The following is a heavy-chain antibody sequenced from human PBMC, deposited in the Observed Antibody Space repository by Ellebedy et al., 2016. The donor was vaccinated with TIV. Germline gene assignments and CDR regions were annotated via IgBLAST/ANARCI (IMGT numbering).Heavy chain of an antibody. Sequence: GESLKISXAASGFTFSDYYMSWIRQAPGKGLEWVSAISGSGGSTYYADSVKGRFTISRDNSKNTLYLQMNSLRAEDTAVYYCAKGPPGVPAAMTAMVPFDYWGQGTLVTVSS. CDR3: AKGPPGVPAAMTAMVPFDY. CDR2: ISGSGGST. CDR1: GFTFSDYY. J-gene: IGHJ4*02. D-gene: IGHD2-2*01. V-gene: IGHV3-23*01.